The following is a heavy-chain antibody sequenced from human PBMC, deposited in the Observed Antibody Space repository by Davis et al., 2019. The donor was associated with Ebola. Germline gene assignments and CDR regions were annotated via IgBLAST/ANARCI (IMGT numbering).Heavy chain of an antibody. CDR3: AREDVVVPAAMPPVGGGHMDV. J-gene: IGHJ6*02. CDR1: GYTFTGYY. D-gene: IGHD2-2*01. V-gene: IGHV1-2*02. Sequence: ASVKVSCKASGYTFTGYYMHWVRQAPGQGLEWMGWINPNSGGTNYAQKFQGRVTMTRDTSISTAYMELSRLRSDDTAVYYCAREDVVVPAAMPPVGGGHMDVWGQGTTVTVSS. CDR2: INPNSGGT.